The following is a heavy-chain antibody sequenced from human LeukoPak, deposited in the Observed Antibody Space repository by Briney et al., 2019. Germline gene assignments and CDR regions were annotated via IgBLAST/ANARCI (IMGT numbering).Heavy chain of an antibody. CDR3: AREVTGSTWSAEFQH. CDR2: FSHSGSV. V-gene: IGHV4-38-2*02. Sequence: PSETLSLTCTVSGSSISRDYSWGWIRQPPGKGLEWIGSFSHSGSVYYNPSLESRATISVDTPKNQFSLKLTAVTAADTAFYYCAREVTGSTWSAEFQHWGQGTLVTVSS. J-gene: IGHJ1*01. D-gene: IGHD6-13*01. CDR1: GSSISRDYS.